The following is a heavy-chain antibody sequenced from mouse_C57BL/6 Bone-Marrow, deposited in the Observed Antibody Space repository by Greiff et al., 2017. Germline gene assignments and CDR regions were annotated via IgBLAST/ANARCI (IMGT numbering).Heavy chain of an antibody. Sequence: QVQLQQSGAELARPGASVKLSCKASGYTFTSYGISWVKQRTGQGLEWIGEIYPRSGNTYYNEKFKGKATLTADKSSSTAYMELRSLTSEDSAVXFCARIHYGSSYRHWGQGTTLTVSS. V-gene: IGHV1-81*01. J-gene: IGHJ2*01. CDR2: IYPRSGNT. D-gene: IGHD1-1*01. CDR3: ARIHYGSSYRH. CDR1: GYTFTSYG.